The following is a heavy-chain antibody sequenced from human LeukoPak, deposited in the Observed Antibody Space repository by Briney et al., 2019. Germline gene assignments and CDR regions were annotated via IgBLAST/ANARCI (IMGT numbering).Heavy chain of an antibody. CDR2: INPNSGDT. CDR3: AATYSSGWHPGY. V-gene: IGHV1-2*02. D-gene: IGHD6-19*01. Sequence: ASVKVSCKASGYTFTGHYMHWVRQAPGQGLEWMGWINPNSGDTNYAQKFQGRVTMTRDTSISTAFMELSRVRSDDTAVYYCAATYSSGWHPGYWGQGTLVIVSS. J-gene: IGHJ4*02. CDR1: GYTFTGHY.